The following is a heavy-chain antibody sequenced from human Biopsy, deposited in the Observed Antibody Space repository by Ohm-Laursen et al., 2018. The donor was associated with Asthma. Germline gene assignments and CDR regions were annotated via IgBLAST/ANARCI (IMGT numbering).Heavy chain of an antibody. J-gene: IGHJ4*02. CDR1: GFTFDDYG. CDR3: AKATLGDIGKDY. Sequence: SLRLSCAASGFTFDDYGMHWVRQAPGKGLEWVSGISWNSSSIGYADSVKGRFTISRDNAKNSLYLQMNSLRVEDTALYYCAKATLGDIGKDYWGQGTLVTVSS. V-gene: IGHV3-9*01. CDR2: ISWNSSSI. D-gene: IGHD2-21*01.